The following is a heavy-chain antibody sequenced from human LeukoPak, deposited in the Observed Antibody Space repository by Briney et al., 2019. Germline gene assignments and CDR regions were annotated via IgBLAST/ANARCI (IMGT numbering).Heavy chain of an antibody. CDR3: ASKWYCGGDCYYQIDY. J-gene: IGHJ4*02. V-gene: IGHV3-30*03. CDR1: GFTFSSYV. D-gene: IGHD2-21*02. CDR2: ISSDVSNK. Sequence: PGRSLRLSCAASGFTFSSYVMHWVRQAPGKGLEWVAVISSDVSNKYYADSVKGRFTISRDNSKNTLYLQMNSLRAEDTAVYYCASKWYCGGDCYYQIDYWGQGTLVTVSS.